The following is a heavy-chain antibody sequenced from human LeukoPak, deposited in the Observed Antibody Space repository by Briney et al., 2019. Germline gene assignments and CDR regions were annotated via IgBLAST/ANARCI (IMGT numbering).Heavy chain of an antibody. V-gene: IGHV4-34*01. D-gene: IGHD5-24*01. Sequence: TGGSLRLSCAASGFTFSSYWMSWVRQAPGKGLEWIGEINHSGSTNYNPSLKSRVTISVDTSKNQFSLKLSSVTAADTAVYYCARGRSTKKMATSLYWYFDLWGRGTLVTVSS. CDR1: GFTFSSYW. J-gene: IGHJ2*01. CDR2: INHSGST. CDR3: ARGRSTKKMATSLYWYFDL.